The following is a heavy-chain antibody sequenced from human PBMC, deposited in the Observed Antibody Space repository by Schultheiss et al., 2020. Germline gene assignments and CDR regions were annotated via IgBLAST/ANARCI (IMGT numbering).Heavy chain of an antibody. J-gene: IGHJ4*02. Sequence: GGSLRLSCAASGFTFSNAWMSWVRQAPGKGLEWVSGISTGGDSTYYADSVKGRFTISRDNPRNTLYLQMNSLRAEDTAVYYCARAGYWGQGTLVTVSS. CDR1: GFTFSNAW. CDR3: ARAGY. V-gene: IGHV3-23*01. CDR2: ISTGGDST.